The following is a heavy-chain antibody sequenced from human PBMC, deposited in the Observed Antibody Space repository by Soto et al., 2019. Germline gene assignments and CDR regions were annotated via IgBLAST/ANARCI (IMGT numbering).Heavy chain of an antibody. V-gene: IGHV1-69*06. CDR1: GGTFSSYA. D-gene: IGHD5-18*01. CDR3: ARGPGYSYGPHAFDI. J-gene: IGHJ3*02. Sequence: SVKVSCKASGGTFSSYAISWVRQAPGQGLEWMGGIIPIFGTANYAQKFQGRVTITADKSTSTAYMELSSLGSEDTAVYYCARGPGYSYGPHAFDIWGQGTMVTVSS. CDR2: IIPIFGTA.